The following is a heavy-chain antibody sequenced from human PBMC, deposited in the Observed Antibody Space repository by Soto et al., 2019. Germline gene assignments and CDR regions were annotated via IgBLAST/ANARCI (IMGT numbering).Heavy chain of an antibody. CDR2: IYSGAT. Sequence: EVQLVESGGGLVQPGGSLRLSCAASGFTVSSKYMNWVRQAPGKGLEWVSVIYSGATYYADSVKGRFTISRDSSRNTLFLQMNSLRAEDTAVYYCPRDLLNAFDIWGQGTMVTVSS. CDR3: PRDLLNAFDI. D-gene: IGHD1-26*01. J-gene: IGHJ3*02. CDR1: GFTVSSKY. V-gene: IGHV3-66*01.